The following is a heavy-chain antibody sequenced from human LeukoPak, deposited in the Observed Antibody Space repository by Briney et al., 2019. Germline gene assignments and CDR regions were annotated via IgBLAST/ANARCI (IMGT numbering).Heavy chain of an antibody. CDR1: GFTFDDYG. D-gene: IGHD5-18*01. Sequence: GGSLRLSCAASGFTFDDYGMSWVRQAPGKGLEWVSGINWNGGSTGYADSVKGRFTISRDNAKNSLYLQMNSLRAEDTAVYYCAKVYSYGALYYFDFWGQGTLVTVSS. J-gene: IGHJ4*02. CDR2: INWNGGST. CDR3: AKVYSYGALYYFDF. V-gene: IGHV3-20*04.